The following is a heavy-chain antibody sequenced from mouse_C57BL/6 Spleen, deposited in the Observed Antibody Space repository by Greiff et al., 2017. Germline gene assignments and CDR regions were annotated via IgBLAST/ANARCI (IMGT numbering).Heavy chain of an antibody. CDR3: ARNESPRAGTEGYFDV. Sequence: QVQLQESGAELVKPGASVKLSCKASGYTFTEYTIHWVKQRSGQGLEWIGWFYPGSGSIKYNEKFKDKATLTADKSSSTVYMQLSRLTSEDSAVYYCARNESPRAGTEGYFDVWGKGTTVTVAS. J-gene: IGHJ1*03. V-gene: IGHV1-62-2*01. CDR1: GYTFTEYT. CDR2: FYPGSGSI. D-gene: IGHD4-1*01.